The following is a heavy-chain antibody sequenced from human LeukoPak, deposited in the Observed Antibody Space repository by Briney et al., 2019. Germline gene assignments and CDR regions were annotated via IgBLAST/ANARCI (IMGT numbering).Heavy chain of an antibody. CDR2: IYTSGPT. Sequence: SETLSLTCTVSGDSISAYYWSCIRLPPGKGLEWIGYIYTSGPTNYNHSLKSRVTMSADTSKNPFSLKLDSVTAAGTAVYYCARSRPAPKEFDHWGQGTLVTVSS. CDR1: GDSISAYY. CDR3: ARSRPAPKEFDH. J-gene: IGHJ4*02. D-gene: IGHD2-2*01. V-gene: IGHV4-4*09.